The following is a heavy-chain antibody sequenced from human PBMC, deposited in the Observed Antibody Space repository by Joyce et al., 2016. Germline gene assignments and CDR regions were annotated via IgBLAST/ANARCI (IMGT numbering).Heavy chain of an antibody. CDR1: GRDSISNYY. V-gene: IGHV4-4*07. Sequence: QVQLQESGPGLVKASETLSLTCSGSGRDSISNYYWSWIRQPAGKGLEWIGRFYASGITNYNPSLERRVTMSLDTSKNHFSLNLNSVTAADTAVYFCARGEFAPDYWGQGTLVTVSS. J-gene: IGHJ4*02. CDR3: ARGEFAPDY. CDR2: FYASGIT.